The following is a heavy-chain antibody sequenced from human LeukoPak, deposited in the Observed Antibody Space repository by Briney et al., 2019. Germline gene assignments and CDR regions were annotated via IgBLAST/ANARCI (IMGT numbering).Heavy chain of an antibody. Sequence: ASVKVSCKTSVYTFTNYDINWVRQATGQGLVWVGWMNPNSGNTGYAQKFQGRVTMTRNTSRSTAYMELSSLRSEDTAVYYCATTRSQYYDFWSGYSTDNWFDPWGQGTLVTVSS. CDR3: ATTRSQYYDFWSGYSTDNWFDP. J-gene: IGHJ5*02. D-gene: IGHD3-3*01. V-gene: IGHV1-8*01. CDR1: VYTFTNYD. CDR2: MNPNSGNT.